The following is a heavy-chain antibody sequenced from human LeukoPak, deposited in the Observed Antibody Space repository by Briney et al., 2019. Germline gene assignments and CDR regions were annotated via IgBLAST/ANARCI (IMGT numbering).Heavy chain of an antibody. CDR2: ISYDGSNK. D-gene: IGHD4-17*01. CDR3: ARGIAVTNDAFDI. V-gene: IGHV3-30*04. Sequence: PGRSLRLSCAASGFTFSSYAMHWVRQAPGKGLEWVAVISYDGSNKYYADSVKGRFTISRDNSKNTLYLQMNSLRAEDTAVYYCARGIAVTNDAFDIWGQGTMVTVSS. CDR1: GFTFSSYA. J-gene: IGHJ3*02.